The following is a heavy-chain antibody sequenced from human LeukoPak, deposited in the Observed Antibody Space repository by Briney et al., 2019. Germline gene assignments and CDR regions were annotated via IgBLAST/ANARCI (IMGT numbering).Heavy chain of an antibody. CDR3: AREYSYGYDY. Sequence: ASVKVSCKASGGTFSSYAISWVRQAPGQGLEWMGRINPNSGGTNYAQKFQGRVTMTRDTSISTAYMELSRLRSDDTAVYYCAREYSYGYDYWGQGTLVTVSS. D-gene: IGHD5-18*01. CDR1: GGTFSSYA. V-gene: IGHV1-2*06. J-gene: IGHJ4*02. CDR2: INPNSGGT.